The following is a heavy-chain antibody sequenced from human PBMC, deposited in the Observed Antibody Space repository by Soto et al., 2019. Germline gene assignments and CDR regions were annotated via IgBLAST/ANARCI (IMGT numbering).Heavy chain of an antibody. D-gene: IGHD3-16*01. CDR2: ITSDVNYK. CDR3: AKGGSFDI. CDR1: GFAFSTYG. V-gene: IGHV3-30*18. Sequence: TGGSLRLSCAASGFAFSTYGLHWVRQAPGKELEWVAIITSDVNYKYYADSVKGRFTISRDNSKNTLFLQMSSLRAEDTAVYYCAKGGSFDIWGQGTLVTVSS. J-gene: IGHJ4*02.